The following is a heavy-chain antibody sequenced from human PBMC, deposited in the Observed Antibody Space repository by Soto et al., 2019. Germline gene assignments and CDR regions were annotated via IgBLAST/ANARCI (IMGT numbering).Heavy chain of an antibody. CDR3: AKFPAGHVEPAANYPELVYWYFDL. D-gene: IGHD2-2*01. CDR2: ISGSGGST. V-gene: IGHV3-23*01. CDR1: GFTFSSYA. Sequence: EVQLLESGGGLVQPGGSLRLSCAASGFTFSSYAMSWVRQAPGKGLEWVSAISGSGGSTYYADSVKGRFTISRDNSKNTLYLQMNSLRAEDTAVYYCAKFPAGHVEPAANYPELVYWYFDLWGRGTLVTVSS. J-gene: IGHJ2*01.